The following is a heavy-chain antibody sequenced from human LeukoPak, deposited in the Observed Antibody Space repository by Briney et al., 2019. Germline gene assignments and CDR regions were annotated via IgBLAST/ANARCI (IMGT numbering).Heavy chain of an antibody. J-gene: IGHJ3*02. V-gene: IGHV4-34*01. CDR1: GFTFGDYA. D-gene: IGHD6-13*01. Sequence: GSLRLSCTASGFTFGDYAMSWFRQLPGKGLEWIGEINDSGTTNNNPSLKNRVTISVDTSKNQFSLKLSSVTAADTAVYYCAREGIAARDAFDIWGQGTMVTVSS. CDR2: INDSGTT. CDR3: AREGIAARDAFDI.